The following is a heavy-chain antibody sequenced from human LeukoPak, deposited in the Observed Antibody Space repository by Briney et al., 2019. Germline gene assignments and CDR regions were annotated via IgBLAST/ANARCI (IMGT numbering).Heavy chain of an antibody. CDR1: GYTFTGYY. D-gene: IGHD3-22*01. CDR2: INPNSGDT. J-gene: IGHJ3*02. V-gene: IGHV1-2*02. Sequence: ASVKASCKASGYTFTGYYMHWVRQAPGQGLEWMGWINPNSGDTNYAQKLQGRVTMTRDTSISTAYMELNRLRSDDTAVYYCAISKDYYDSSGYYSHAFDIRGQGTMVTVST. CDR3: AISKDYYDSSGYYSHAFDI.